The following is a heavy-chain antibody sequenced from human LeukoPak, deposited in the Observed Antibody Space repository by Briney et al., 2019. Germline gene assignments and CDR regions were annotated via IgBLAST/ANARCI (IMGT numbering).Heavy chain of an antibody. V-gene: IGHV4-34*01. CDR3: AREDGRPEGYYMDV. Sequence: PSETLSLTCAVYGGSFSGYYWSWIRQPPGKGLEWIGEINHSGSTNYNPSLKSRVTISVDTSKNQFSLKLSSVTAADTAVYYCAREDGRPEGYYMDVWGKGTTVTVSS. D-gene: IGHD6-6*01. CDR2: INHSGST. J-gene: IGHJ6*03. CDR1: GGSFSGYY.